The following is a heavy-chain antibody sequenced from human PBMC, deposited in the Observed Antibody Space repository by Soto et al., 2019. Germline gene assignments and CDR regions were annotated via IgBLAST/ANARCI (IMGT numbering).Heavy chain of an antibody. V-gene: IGHV3-23*01. CDR1: GFSFNSYA. CDR2: ISARGGST. CDR3: AKSSIVYSASGHR. D-gene: IGHD5-12*01. Sequence: EVQLLESGGGLVQPGGSLRLSCAASGFSFNSYAMGWVRQAPGKGLEWVSVISARGGSTYFADSVKGRFTISRDYSKNEPSLELNNLVPEDRATFFCAKSSIVYSASGHRWGQGHRVLVSS. J-gene: IGHJ5*02.